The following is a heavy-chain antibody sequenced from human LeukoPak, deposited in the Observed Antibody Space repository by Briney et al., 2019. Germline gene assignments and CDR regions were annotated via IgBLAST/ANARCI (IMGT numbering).Heavy chain of an antibody. J-gene: IGHJ3*02. CDR2: IRYDGSNK. CDR1: GFTFSSYG. V-gene: IGHV3-30*02. D-gene: IGHD3-10*01. CDR3: AKGPVLLWFGELSGYDAFDI. Sequence: GGSLRLSCAASGFTFSSYGMHWVRQAPGKGLEWVAFIRYDGSNKYYADSVKGRFTISRDNSKNTLYLQMNSLRAEDTAVYYCAKGPVLLWFGELSGYDAFDIWGQGTMVTVSS.